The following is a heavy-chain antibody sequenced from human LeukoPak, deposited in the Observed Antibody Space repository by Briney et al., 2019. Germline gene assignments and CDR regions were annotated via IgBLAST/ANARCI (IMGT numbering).Heavy chain of an antibody. CDR2: IVVGSGNT. D-gene: IGHD1-26*01. V-gene: IGHV1-58*02. CDR1: GFTFTSSA. Sequence: GTSVKVSCKASGFTFTSSAMQWVRQARGQRLEWIGWIVVGSGNTNHAQKLQERVTITRDMSTSTAYMELSSLRSEDTAVYYCARELHSPGATFDYWGQGTLVTVSS. CDR3: ARELHSPGATFDY. J-gene: IGHJ4*02.